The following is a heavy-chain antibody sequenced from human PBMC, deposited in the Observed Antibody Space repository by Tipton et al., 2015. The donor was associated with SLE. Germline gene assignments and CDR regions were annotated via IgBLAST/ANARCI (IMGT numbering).Heavy chain of an antibody. Sequence: SLRLSCAASGFTFSTYWMHWVRQAPGKGLEWVSSISSSSSYIFYADSLKGRFTISRDNAKNSLYLQMNSLRAEDTAVYYCARDRGSSSSLYYYYYGMDVWGQGTTVTVSS. CDR2: ISSSSSYI. D-gene: IGHD6-6*01. V-gene: IGHV3-21*01. CDR1: GFTFSTYW. CDR3: ARDRGSSSSLYYYYYGMDV. J-gene: IGHJ6*02.